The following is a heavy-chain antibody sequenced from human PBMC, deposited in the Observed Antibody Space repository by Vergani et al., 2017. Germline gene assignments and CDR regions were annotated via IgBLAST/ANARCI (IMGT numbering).Heavy chain of an antibody. J-gene: IGHJ1*01. CDR2: INHSGST. V-gene: IGHV4-34*01. CDR1: GGSFSGYY. Sequence: QVQLQQWGAGLLKPSETLSLTCAVYGGSFSGYYWSWIRQPPGKGLEWIGEINHSGSTNHNPSLKSRVTISVDTSKNQFSLKLSSVTAADTAVYYCARIPIAAAGTAYFQHWGQGTLVTVSS. CDR3: ARIPIAAAGTAYFQH. D-gene: IGHD6-13*01.